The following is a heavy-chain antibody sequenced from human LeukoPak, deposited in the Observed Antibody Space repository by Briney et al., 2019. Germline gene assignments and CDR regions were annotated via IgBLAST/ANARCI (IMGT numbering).Heavy chain of an antibody. D-gene: IGHD3-22*01. Sequence: GGSLRLSCAASGFTFSSYGMSWVRQAPGKGLEWVSGISGSGGSTYYADSVKGRFTISRDNSKNTLYLQMNSLRAEDTAVYYCAKVPRAQYYYDGSGYPDYWGQGTLVTVSS. CDR3: AKVPRAQYYYDGSGYPDY. J-gene: IGHJ4*02. CDR2: ISGSGGST. CDR1: GFTFSSYG. V-gene: IGHV3-23*01.